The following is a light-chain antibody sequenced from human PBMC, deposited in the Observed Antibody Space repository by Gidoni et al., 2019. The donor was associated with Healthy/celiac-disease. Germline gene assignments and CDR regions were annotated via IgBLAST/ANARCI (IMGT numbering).Light chain of an antibody. CDR2: WAS. J-gene: IGKJ1*01. CDR1: QSVLYSSNNKNY. CDR3: QQYYSTLWT. Sequence: DIVMTHSPDSLAVSLGERATIHCKSSQSVLYSSNNKNYLAWYQQKPGQPPKLLIYWASTRESGVPHRFSGSGSGTDFTLTISSLQAEDVAVYYCQQYYSTLWTFGQGTKVEIK. V-gene: IGKV4-1*01.